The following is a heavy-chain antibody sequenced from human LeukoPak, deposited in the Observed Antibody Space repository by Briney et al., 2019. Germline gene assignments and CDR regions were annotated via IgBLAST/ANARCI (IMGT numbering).Heavy chain of an antibody. D-gene: IGHD2-2*03. CDR3: ARMDIVVVPAVDPLDY. Sequence: ASVKVSCKASGYTFTSYGISWVRQAPGQGLEWMGWISAYNGNTNYAQKLLGRVTMTTDTSTSTAYMELRSLRSDDTAVYYCARMDIVVVPAVDPLDYWGQGTLVTVSS. V-gene: IGHV1-18*01. J-gene: IGHJ4*02. CDR1: GYTFTSYG. CDR2: ISAYNGNT.